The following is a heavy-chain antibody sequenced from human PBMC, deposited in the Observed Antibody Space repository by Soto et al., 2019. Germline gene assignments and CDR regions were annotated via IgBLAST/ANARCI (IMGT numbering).Heavy chain of an antibody. Sequence: ASVKVSCKASGYTFTSYGISWVRQAPGQGLEWMGWISAYNGNTNYAQKLQGRVTMTTDTSTSTAYMELRSLRSDDTAVYYCARTPSIVVVVAGEHNWFDPWGQGTLVTVSA. D-gene: IGHD2-15*01. J-gene: IGHJ5*02. V-gene: IGHV1-18*01. CDR3: ARTPSIVVVVAGEHNWFDP. CDR2: ISAYNGNT. CDR1: GYTFTSYG.